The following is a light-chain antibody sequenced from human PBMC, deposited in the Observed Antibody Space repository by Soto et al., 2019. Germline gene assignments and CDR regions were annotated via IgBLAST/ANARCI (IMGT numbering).Light chain of an antibody. V-gene: IGLV3-21*02. CDR1: NIGSKS. Sequence: SYELTQPPSVSVAPGQTARITCGANNIGSKSVHWYEQKPGQAPVLVVYDDSDRPSGIPERFSGSSSGNTATLTTGRVEGGDEADYFCQVWDSGSNHYVFATGPNVKVL. CDR2: DDS. J-gene: IGLJ1*01. CDR3: QVWDSGSNHYV.